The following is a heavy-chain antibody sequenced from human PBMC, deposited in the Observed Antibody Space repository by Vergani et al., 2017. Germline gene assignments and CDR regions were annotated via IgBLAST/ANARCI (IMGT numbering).Heavy chain of an antibody. Sequence: QVQLVQSGAEVKKPGASVKVSCKASGYTFTSYGISWVRQAPGQGLEWMGIINPSGGSTSYAQKFQGRVTMTRDTSTSTVYMELSSLRSEDTAVYYCARFWSGYPYDAFDIWGQGTMVTVSS. CDR1: GYTFTSYG. D-gene: IGHD3-3*01. CDR2: INPSGGST. J-gene: IGHJ3*02. V-gene: IGHV1-46*03. CDR3: ARFWSGYPYDAFDI.